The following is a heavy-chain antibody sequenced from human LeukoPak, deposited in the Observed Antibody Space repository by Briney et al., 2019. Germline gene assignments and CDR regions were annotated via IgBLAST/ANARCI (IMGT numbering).Heavy chain of an antibody. CDR3: TTGYCSRTSCYYFDY. Sequence: GGSLRLSCAASGFTFSNAWMSWVRQAPGKGLEGVGRIKSKTDGGTTDYAAPVKGRFTISRDDSKNTLYLQMNSLKTEDTAVYYCTTGYCSRTSCYYFDYWGQGTLVTVSS. V-gene: IGHV3-15*01. CDR1: GFTFSNAW. CDR2: IKSKTDGGTT. D-gene: IGHD2-2*01. J-gene: IGHJ4*02.